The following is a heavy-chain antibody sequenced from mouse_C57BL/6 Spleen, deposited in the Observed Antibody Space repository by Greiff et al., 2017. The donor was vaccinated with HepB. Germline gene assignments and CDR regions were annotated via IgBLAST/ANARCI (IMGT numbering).Heavy chain of an antibody. D-gene: IGHD1-1*01. CDR1: GFTFSDYG. Sequence: EVHLVESGGGLVKPGGSLKLSCAASGFTFSDYGMHWVRQAPEKGLEWVAYISSGSSNIYYADTVKGRFTISRDNAKNTLFLQMTSRRSEDTAMYYCASTVEFAYWGQGTLVTVSA. CDR2: ISSGSSNI. CDR3: ASTVEFAY. V-gene: IGHV5-17*01. J-gene: IGHJ3*01.